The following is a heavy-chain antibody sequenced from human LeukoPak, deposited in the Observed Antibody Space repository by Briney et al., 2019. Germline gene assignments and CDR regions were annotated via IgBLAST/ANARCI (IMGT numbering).Heavy chain of an antibody. CDR1: GFTFSSYT. CDR2: ITGSGSDT. Sequence: GGCLRLSCAASGFTFSSYTMNWVRQAPGEGLEWVSSITGSGSDTYYADPVKGRFTISRDNAKNSLYLQMNSLRADDTAVYYCARDVYGDYANDYWGQGTLVTVSS. CDR3: ARDVYGDYANDY. D-gene: IGHD4-17*01. J-gene: IGHJ4*02. V-gene: IGHV3-21*01.